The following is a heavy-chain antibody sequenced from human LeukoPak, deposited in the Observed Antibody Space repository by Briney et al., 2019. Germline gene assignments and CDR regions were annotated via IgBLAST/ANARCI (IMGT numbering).Heavy chain of an antibody. Sequence: GASVKVSCKASGYTFPSYVINGVGQATGQGLEGMGWMNPNSGNTGYAQKFQGRVTMTRNTSISTAYMELSSLRSEDTAVYYCARVGLQYYYYYYMDVWGKGTTVTVSS. CDR2: MNPNSGNT. CDR1: GYTFPSYV. V-gene: IGHV1-8*01. J-gene: IGHJ6*03. CDR3: ARVGLQYYYYYYMDV.